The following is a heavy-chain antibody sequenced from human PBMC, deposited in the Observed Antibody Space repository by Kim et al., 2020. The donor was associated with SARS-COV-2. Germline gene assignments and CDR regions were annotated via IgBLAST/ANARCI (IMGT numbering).Heavy chain of an antibody. CDR1: GFTFSSYS. D-gene: IGHD6-13*01. CDR3: ATLAAAGPTTYYYYGMDV. V-gene: IGHV3-21*01. J-gene: IGHJ6*02. CDR2: ISSSSYI. Sequence: GGSLRLSCAASGFTFSSYSMNWVRQAPGKGLEWVSSISSSSYINYADSLKGRFTISRDNAKNSLYLQMNSLRAEDTAVYYCATLAAAGPTTYYYYGMDVWGQGTTVTVSS.